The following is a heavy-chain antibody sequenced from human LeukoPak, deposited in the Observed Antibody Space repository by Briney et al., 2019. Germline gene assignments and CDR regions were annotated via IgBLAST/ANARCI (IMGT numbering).Heavy chain of an antibody. D-gene: IGHD6-19*01. Sequence: PSETLSLTCTFSGGSITTYYWTWIRQPPGKGLEWIGYINYSGSTNYNPSLKSRVTISVDTSKNQFSLKLSSVTAADTAVYYCARESYSSGWYKDYWGQGILVTVSS. J-gene: IGHJ4*02. CDR1: GGSITTYY. CDR3: ARESYSSGWYKDY. CDR2: INYSGST. V-gene: IGHV4-59*01.